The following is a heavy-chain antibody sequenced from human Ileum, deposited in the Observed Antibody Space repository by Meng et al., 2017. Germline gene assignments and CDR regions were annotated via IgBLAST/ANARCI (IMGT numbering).Heavy chain of an antibody. V-gene: IGHV4-4*02. J-gene: IGHJ4*02. CDR3: ARIDYGGNGIEKYYFDY. D-gene: IGHD4-23*01. CDR2: IHHSGST. Sequence: HLQASDAGLVGPSGTLSLTWAVSGGSISSTYWWTWVRQSAGKGLEWIGEIHHSGSTNYNPSLKSRVTISVDKSKNQFSLNLRSVTAADTAVYYCARIDYGGNGIEKYYFDYWGQGTLVTVSS. CDR1: GGSISSTYW.